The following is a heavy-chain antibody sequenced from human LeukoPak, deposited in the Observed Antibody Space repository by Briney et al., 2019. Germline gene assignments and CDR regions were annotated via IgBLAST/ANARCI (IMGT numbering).Heavy chain of an antibody. CDR2: IGGSGDST. J-gene: IGHJ4*02. D-gene: IGHD2-15*01. V-gene: IGHV3-23*01. CDR1: GFTFSKYA. Sequence: PGGSLRLSCAASGFTFSKYAMSWVRQAPGKGLEWVSGIGGSGDSTYYAHSVKGRFAISRDNSKNALYLQMNSLRGEDTAVYYCAKGQVVVAAARVHFDDWGQGTLVTVCS. CDR3: AKGQVVVAAARVHFDD.